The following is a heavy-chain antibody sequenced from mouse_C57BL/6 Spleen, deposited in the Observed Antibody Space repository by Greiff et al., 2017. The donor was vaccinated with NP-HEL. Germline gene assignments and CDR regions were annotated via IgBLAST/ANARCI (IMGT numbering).Heavy chain of an antibody. D-gene: IGHD4-1*01. V-gene: IGHV1-15*01. J-gene: IGHJ2*01. CDR1: GYTFTDYE. CDR3: TRGGTGTFFDD. CDR2: IDPETGGT. Sequence: QVQLKQSGAELVRPGASVTLSCKASGYTFTDYEMHWVKQTPVHGLEWIGAIDPETGGTAYNQKFKGKAILTADKSSSTAYMELRSLTSGDSAVYYCTRGGTGTFFDDWGQGTTLTVAS.